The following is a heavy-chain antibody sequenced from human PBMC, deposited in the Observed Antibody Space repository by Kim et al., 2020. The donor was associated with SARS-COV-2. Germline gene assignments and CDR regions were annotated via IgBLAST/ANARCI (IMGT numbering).Heavy chain of an antibody. CDR1: GFTFSSYS. V-gene: IGHV3-21*01. CDR2: VSSSGSNI. CDR3: ARRNYMDV. J-gene: IGHJ6*03. Sequence: GGSLRLSCVASGFTFSSYSMNWVRQAPGKGLEWVSSVSSSGSNIYYTDSMKGRFSSSRDNAKNSLYLQMNSLRGEDTAVYYCARRNYMDVWGKGTTVTVSS.